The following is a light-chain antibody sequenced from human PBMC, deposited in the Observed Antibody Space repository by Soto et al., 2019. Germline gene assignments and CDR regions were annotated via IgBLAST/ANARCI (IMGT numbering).Light chain of an antibody. J-gene: IGKJ1*01. Sequence: DIQMTQSPSTLSASGGDRVTITCRASESISNFLAWYQQKPGKAPNLLIYKASSLESGVPSRFSGSGSGTEFTLTISSLQPDDFATYYCQPYNSYSRTFGQGTKVDIK. CDR3: QPYNSYSRT. CDR1: ESISNF. V-gene: IGKV1-5*03. CDR2: KAS.